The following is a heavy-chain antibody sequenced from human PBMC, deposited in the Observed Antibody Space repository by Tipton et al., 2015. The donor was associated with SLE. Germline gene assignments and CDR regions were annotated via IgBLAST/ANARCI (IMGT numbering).Heavy chain of an antibody. V-gene: IGHV4-59*01. J-gene: IGHJ4*02. D-gene: IGHD3-9*01. CDR2: IYYTGST. CDR1: GGSINEYY. CDR3: AREDRYSDWLMPDL. Sequence: LRLSCTVSGGSINEYYWSWIRQPPGKGLEWIGYIYYTGSTNYSPSLYSRVTMSLDTSRTQFSLKLRSVTAADTAVYYCAREDRYSDWLMPDLWGQGTLVTVSS.